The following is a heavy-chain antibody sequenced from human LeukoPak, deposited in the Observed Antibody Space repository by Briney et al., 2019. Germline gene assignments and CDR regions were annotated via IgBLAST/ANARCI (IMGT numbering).Heavy chain of an antibody. CDR3: ARERGVPAALGAYYFDY. D-gene: IGHD2-2*01. CDR1: GGSISSYY. CDR2: IYTSGST. Sequence: SETLPLTCTVSGGSISSYYWSWIRQPAGKGLEWIGRIYTSGSTNYNPSLKSRVTMSVDTSKNQFSLELSSVTAADTAVYYCARERGVPAALGAYYFDYWGQGTLVTVSS. J-gene: IGHJ4*02. V-gene: IGHV4-4*07.